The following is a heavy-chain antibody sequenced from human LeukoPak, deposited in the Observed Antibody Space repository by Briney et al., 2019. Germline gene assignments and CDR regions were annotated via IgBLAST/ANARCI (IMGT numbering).Heavy chain of an antibody. Sequence: PGGSLRLSCAASGFTFSSYAMNWVRQAPGKGLEWVSSISGSGGSTYYADSVRGRFTISRDNSKSTLSLQMNSLRAEDTAIYYCATYRQVLLPFESWGQGTLVTVSS. CDR2: ISGSGGST. V-gene: IGHV3-23*01. D-gene: IGHD2-8*02. J-gene: IGHJ4*02. CDR3: ATYRQVLLPFES. CDR1: GFTFSSYA.